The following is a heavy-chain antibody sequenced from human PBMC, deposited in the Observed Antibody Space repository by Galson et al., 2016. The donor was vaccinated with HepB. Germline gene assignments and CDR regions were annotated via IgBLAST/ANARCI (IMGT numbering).Heavy chain of an antibody. J-gene: IGHJ2*01. D-gene: IGHD7-27*01. CDR2: ITWNSGAT. Sequence: PVQPLEWVARITWNSGATGYAASLSGRFTISRDNAKNSLYLHMSRLTAGDSAIYYCARDTGALTGTYQYFDLWGRGAPVTVSP. V-gene: IGHV3-9*01. CDR3: ARDTGALTGTYQYFDL.